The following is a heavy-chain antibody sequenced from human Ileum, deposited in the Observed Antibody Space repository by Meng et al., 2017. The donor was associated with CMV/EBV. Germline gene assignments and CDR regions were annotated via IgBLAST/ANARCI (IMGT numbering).Heavy chain of an antibody. J-gene: IGHJ6*02. D-gene: IGHD1-14*01. CDR3: ARDLTTDYNYYYGMDV. Sequence: GESLKISCAASGFVFSSFWMTWVHQAPGKGLEWVATIKQPGREKFYADSVKGRFTISRDNAKNSVFLQMNSLRNEDTGVYYCARDLTTDYNYYYGMDVWGHGATVTVSS. CDR2: IKQPGREK. CDR1: GFVFSSFW. V-gene: IGHV3-7*01.